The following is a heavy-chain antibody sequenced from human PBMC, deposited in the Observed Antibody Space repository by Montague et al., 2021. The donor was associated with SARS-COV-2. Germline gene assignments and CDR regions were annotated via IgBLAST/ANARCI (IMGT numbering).Heavy chain of an antibody. D-gene: IGHD1-20*01. CDR2: IFHSGIT. CDR1: GGSISSYY. Sequence: SETLSLTCNVSGGSISSYYWSWIRQSPGKGLEWIGYIFHSGITDYNPSLKSRVTISADVSKNQFSLQLNSVTAADSAVYYCARTEYNWNDWFDPWGQGTLVTVSS. V-gene: IGHV4-59*13. J-gene: IGHJ5*02. CDR3: ARTEYNWNDWFDP.